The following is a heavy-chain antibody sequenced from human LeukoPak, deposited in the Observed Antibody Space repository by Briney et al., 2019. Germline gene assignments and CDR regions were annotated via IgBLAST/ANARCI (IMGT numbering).Heavy chain of an antibody. CDR2: INPNSGGT. J-gene: IGHJ5*02. CDR3: ASQCSGGSCYLDWFDP. CDR1: GYTFTGYY. Sequence: ASVKVSCKASGYTFTGYYMHWVRQAPGQGLEWMGRINPNSGGTNYAQKFQGRVTMTRDTSISTAYMGLSRLRSDDTAVYYCASQCSGGSCYLDWFDPWGQGTLVTVSS. D-gene: IGHD2-15*01. V-gene: IGHV1-2*06.